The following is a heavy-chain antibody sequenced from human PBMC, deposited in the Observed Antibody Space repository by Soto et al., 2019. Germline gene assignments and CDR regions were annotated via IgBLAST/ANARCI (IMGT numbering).Heavy chain of an antibody. Sequence: QVQLQESGPGLVKPSETLSLTCTVSGGSMSTSAYSWSWIRQHPGKGPGWIGYIYYSGTTFYNPSLMSRATISVDTSKNQFSLKMTSVTAADTAIYYCARHVSAVGRRGYFDFWGLGTRVTVSS. CDR3: ARHVSAVGRRGYFDF. CDR1: GGSMSTSAYS. J-gene: IGHJ4*02. CDR2: IYYSGTT. D-gene: IGHD5-18*01. V-gene: IGHV4-31*03.